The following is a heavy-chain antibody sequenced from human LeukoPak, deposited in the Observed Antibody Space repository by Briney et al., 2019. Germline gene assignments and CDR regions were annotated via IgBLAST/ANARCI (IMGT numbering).Heavy chain of an antibody. CDR3: ATVRQVANPYFDY. J-gene: IGHJ4*02. D-gene: IGHD2-15*01. Sequence: ASVKFSCKASGYTFTSYGISWVRQAPGQGLEWMGWISAYNGNTNYAQKLQGRVTMTTDTSTSTAYMELRSLRSDDTAAYYCATVRQVANPYFDYWGQGTLVTVSS. CDR2: ISAYNGNT. V-gene: IGHV1-18*01. CDR1: GYTFTSYG.